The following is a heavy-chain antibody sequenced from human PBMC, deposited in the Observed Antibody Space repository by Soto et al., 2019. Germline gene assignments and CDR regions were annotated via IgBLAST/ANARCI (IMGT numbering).Heavy chain of an antibody. V-gene: IGHV5-51*01. CDR3: ARWGSGCXGGNCYAVEDENWFDP. J-gene: IGHJ5*02. CDR1: GTCFNTFW. CDR2: IYPGDSDT. D-gene: IGHD2-15*01. Sequence: PGESLKISCKGSGTCFNTFWIGWVRQMPGKGLEWMGIIYPGDSDTLYSPSFQGQVTISADKSINTAYLQWSSLKASDTAMYYCARWGSGCXGGNCYAVEDENWFDPWGLGTLVTVSS.